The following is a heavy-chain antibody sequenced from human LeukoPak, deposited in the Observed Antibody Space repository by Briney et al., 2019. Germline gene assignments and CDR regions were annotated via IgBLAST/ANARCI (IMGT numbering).Heavy chain of an antibody. V-gene: IGHV4-59*01. CDR1: GGSISSYY. D-gene: IGHD5-12*01. Sequence: SETLSLTCTVSGGSISSYYWSWIRQPPGKGLEWIGYIYYSGSTNYNPSLKSRVTISVDTSKNQFSLKLSSVTAADTAVYYCARGGSGYDLYYYYYYMDVWGKGTTVTIPS. CDR3: ARGGSGYDLYYYYYYMDV. CDR2: IYYSGST. J-gene: IGHJ6*03.